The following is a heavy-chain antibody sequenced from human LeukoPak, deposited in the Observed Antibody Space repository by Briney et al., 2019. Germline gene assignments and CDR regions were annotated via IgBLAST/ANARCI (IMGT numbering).Heavy chain of an antibody. CDR2: ISHSSTYI. V-gene: IGHV3-21*01. J-gene: IGHJ4*02. D-gene: IGHD3-22*01. CDR3: ARGYYYDSSVAY. Sequence: GGSLRLSRAASGFTFGTFGFNCVRQAPGKGLEWVSSISHSSTYISYADSVKGRFNISRDNARNSLYLQMDSLRVEDTAVYYCARGYYYDSSVAYWGQGTLVTVSS. CDR1: GFTFGTFG.